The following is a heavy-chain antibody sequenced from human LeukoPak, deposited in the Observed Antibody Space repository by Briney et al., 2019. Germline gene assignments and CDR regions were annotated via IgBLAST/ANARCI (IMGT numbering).Heavy chain of an antibody. V-gene: IGHV3-21*04. D-gene: IGHD5-12*01. J-gene: IGHJ4*02. CDR1: GFTFSSYS. CDR2: ISSSSSYI. CDR3: ARQHNDYGATVDY. Sequence: PGGSLRLSCAASGFTFSSYSMNWVRQAPGKGLEWVSSISSSSSYIYYADSVKGRFTISRDNAKNSLYLQMNSLRAEDTAVYYCARQHNDYGATVDYWGQGTLVTVSS.